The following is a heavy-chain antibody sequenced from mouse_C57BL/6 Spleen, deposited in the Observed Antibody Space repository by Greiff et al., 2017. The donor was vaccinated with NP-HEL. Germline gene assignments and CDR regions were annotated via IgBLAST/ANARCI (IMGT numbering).Heavy chain of an antibody. CDR3: ARGLRLAY. D-gene: IGHD3-2*02. Sequence: VQLQQSGPELVKPGASVKISCKASGYAFSSSWMNWVKQRPGKGLEWIGRIYPGDGDTNYNGKFKGKATLTADTSSSTAYMQLSSLTSEDSAVYFCARGLRLAYWGQGTLVTVSA. J-gene: IGHJ3*01. V-gene: IGHV1-82*01. CDR1: GYAFSSSW. CDR2: IYPGDGDT.